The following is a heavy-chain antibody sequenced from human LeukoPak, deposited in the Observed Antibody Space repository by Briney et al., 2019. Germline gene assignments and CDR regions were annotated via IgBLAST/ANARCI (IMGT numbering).Heavy chain of an antibody. J-gene: IGHJ4*02. Sequence: GGSLRLSCAASGFTFSSYAMHWVRQAPGKGLEWVAVISYDGSNKYYADSVKGRFTISRDNSKNTLYLQMNSLRAEDTAVYYCARDLRHSGSESYWGQGTLVTVSS. CDR3: ARDLRHSGSESY. CDR2: ISYDGSNK. CDR1: GFTFSSYA. D-gene: IGHD6-13*01. V-gene: IGHV3-30*04.